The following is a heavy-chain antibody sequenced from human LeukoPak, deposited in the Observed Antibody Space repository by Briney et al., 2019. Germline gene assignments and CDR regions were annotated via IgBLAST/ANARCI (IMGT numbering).Heavy chain of an antibody. CDR1: GGSISSGGYY. V-gene: IGHV4-31*03. CDR3: ARVQGQSDAFDI. CDR2: IYYSGST. Sequence: SETLSLTCTVSGGSISSGGYYWSWIREHPGKGLEWIGYIYYSGSTYYNPSLKSRVTISVDTSKNQFSLKLSSVTAADTAVYYCARVQGQSDAFDIRGQGTTVTVSP. J-gene: IGHJ3*02.